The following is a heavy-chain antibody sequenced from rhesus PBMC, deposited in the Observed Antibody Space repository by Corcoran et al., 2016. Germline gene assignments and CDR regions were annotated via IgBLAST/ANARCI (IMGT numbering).Heavy chain of an antibody. D-gene: IGHD1-44*01. V-gene: IGHV4-93*02. Sequence: QVQLQESGPGVVKPSETLSLTCAVSGGSISSSHWWNWIRQSPGKGLEWIGYIYGGSGSTRYNPSLKSRVTISTDTSKNQFSLKLNSVTAADTAVYYCARRSSGNYVYFDYWGQGVLVTVSS. CDR3: ARRSSGNYVYFDY. CDR1: GGSISSSHW. J-gene: IGHJ4*01. CDR2: IYGGSGST.